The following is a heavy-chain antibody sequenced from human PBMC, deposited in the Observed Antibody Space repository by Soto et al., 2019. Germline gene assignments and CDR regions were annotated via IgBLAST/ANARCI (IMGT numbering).Heavy chain of an antibody. CDR3: AGDSSEYYDFWSGYSIKGMDV. Sequence: GGSLRLSCAASGFTFSSYAMHWVRQAPGKGLEWVAVISYDGSNKYYADSVKGRFTISRDNSKNTLYLQMNSLRAEDTAVYYCAGDSSEYYDFWSGYSIKGMDVWGQGTTVTVSS. D-gene: IGHD3-3*01. J-gene: IGHJ6*02. V-gene: IGHV3-30-3*01. CDR2: ISYDGSNK. CDR1: GFTFSSYA.